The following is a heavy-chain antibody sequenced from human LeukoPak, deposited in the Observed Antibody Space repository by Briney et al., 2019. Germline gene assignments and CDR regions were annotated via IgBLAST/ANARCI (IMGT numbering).Heavy chain of an antibody. V-gene: IGHV3-66*01. D-gene: IGHD4-17*01. J-gene: IGHJ3*02. CDR2: IYSGGST. CDR3: ARAPVPSTVTTPHDAFDI. Sequence: GGSLRLSCAASGFTVSSNYMSWVRQAPGKGLEWVSVIYSGGSTYYADSVKGRFTISRDNSKNTLYLQMNSLRAEDTAVYYCARAPVPSTVTTPHDAFDIWGQGTMVTVSS. CDR1: GFTVSSNY.